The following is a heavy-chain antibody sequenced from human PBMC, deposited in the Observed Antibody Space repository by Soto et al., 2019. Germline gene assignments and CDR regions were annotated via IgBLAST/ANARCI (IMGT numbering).Heavy chain of an antibody. CDR3: ARGTYYYDSSGSPGYGMDV. CDR2: ISAYNGNT. Sequence: ASVKVSCKASGYTFTSYGISWVRQAPGQGLEWMGWISAYNGNTNYAQKPQGRVTMTTDTSTSTAYMELRSLRSDDTAVYYCARGTYYYDSSGSPGYGMDVWGQGTTVTVSS. V-gene: IGHV1-18*01. J-gene: IGHJ6*02. CDR1: GYTFTSYG. D-gene: IGHD3-22*01.